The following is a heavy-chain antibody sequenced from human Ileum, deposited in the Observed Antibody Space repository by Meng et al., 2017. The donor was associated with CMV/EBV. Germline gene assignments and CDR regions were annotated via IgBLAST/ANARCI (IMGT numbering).Heavy chain of an antibody. D-gene: IGHD1/OR15-1a*01. CDR3: ARVWGWGTNYDYNSMDV. V-gene: IGHV3-72*01. J-gene: IGHJ6*02. Sequence: GGSLRLSCVASGFTLSDHYMEWVRQAPGKGLEWVGRSRNEAYSYTTEYAASVKDRFTISRDDSKNSLYLQMSSLKTEDTAVYYCARVWGWGTNYDYNSMDVWGQGTTVTVSS. CDR2: SRNEAYSYTT. CDR1: GFTLSDHY.